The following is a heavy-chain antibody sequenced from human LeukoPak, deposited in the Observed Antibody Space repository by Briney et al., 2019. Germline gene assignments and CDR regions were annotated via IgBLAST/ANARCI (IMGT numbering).Heavy chain of an antibody. V-gene: IGHV1-69*05. CDR3: ARGPYDSSGYPTAFDY. D-gene: IGHD3-22*01. CDR1: GGTFSSYA. Sequence: GASVKVSCKASGGTFSSYAISWVRQAPGQGLEWMGRIIPIFGTANYAQKFQGRVTITTDESTSTAYMELSSLRSEDTAVYYCARGPYDSSGYPTAFDYWGQGTLVTVSS. J-gene: IGHJ4*02. CDR2: IIPIFGTA.